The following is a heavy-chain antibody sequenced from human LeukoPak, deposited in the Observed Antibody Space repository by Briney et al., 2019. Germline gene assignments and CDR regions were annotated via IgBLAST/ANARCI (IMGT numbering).Heavy chain of an antibody. Sequence: GGSLRLSCAASGFTFSSYSMNWVRQAPGKGLEWVSYISSSSSTIYYADSVKGRFTISRDNAKNSLYLQMNSLRAEDTAVYYCARGVQRQLVLGYYYYYMDVWGKGTTVTVSS. CDR3: ARGVQRQLVLGYYYYYMDV. D-gene: IGHD6-13*01. CDR2: ISSSSSTI. J-gene: IGHJ6*03. V-gene: IGHV3-48*01. CDR1: GFTFSSYS.